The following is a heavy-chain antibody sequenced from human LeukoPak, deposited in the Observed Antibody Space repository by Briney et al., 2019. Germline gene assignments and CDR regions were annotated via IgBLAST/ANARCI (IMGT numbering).Heavy chain of an antibody. CDR3: ARLYSSGWYMGDYFDY. J-gene: IGHJ4*02. CDR2: IIPIFGTA. Sequence: ASVKVSCKASGGTFSSYAISWVRQAPGQGLEWMGGIIPIFGTANYAQKFQGRVTITADESTSTAYMELSSLRSEDTAVYYCARLYSSGWYMGDYFDYWGQGTLVTVSS. CDR1: GGTFSSYA. V-gene: IGHV1-69*01. D-gene: IGHD6-19*01.